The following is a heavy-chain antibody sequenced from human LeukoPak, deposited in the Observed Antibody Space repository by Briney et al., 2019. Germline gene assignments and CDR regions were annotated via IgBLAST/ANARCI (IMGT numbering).Heavy chain of an antibody. J-gene: IGHJ6*02. V-gene: IGHV1-24*01. D-gene: IGHD3-10*01. Sequence: GASVKVSCKVSGYTLTELSMHWVRQAPGKGLEWMGGFDPEDGETLYAQNFQGRVTMTEDTSTDTAYMELSSLRSDDTAMYYCVTDQRGAGLGFRYGSGSFNGLDVWGQGTTVTVSS. CDR2: FDPEDGET. CDR1: GYTLTELS. CDR3: VTDQRGAGLGFRYGSGSFNGLDV.